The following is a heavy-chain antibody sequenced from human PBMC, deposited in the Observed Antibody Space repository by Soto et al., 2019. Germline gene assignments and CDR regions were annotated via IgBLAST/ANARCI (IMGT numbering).Heavy chain of an antibody. J-gene: IGHJ4*02. CDR3: AKDSENDYGDYDYFDY. CDR1: GFTFSSYA. Sequence: GGSLRLSCAASGFTFSSYAMSWVRQAPGKGLEWVSAISGSGGSTYYADSVKGRFTISRDNSKNTLYLQMDSLRAEDTAVYYCAKDSENDYGDYDYFDYWGQGTLVT. V-gene: IGHV3-23*01. D-gene: IGHD4-17*01. CDR2: ISGSGGST.